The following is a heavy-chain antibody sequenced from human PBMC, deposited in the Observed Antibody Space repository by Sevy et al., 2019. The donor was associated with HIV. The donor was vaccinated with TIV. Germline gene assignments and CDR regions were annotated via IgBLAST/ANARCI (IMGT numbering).Heavy chain of an antibody. V-gene: IGHV3-30-3*01. CDR3: ARERTYSSSSDYYYGMDV. CDR2: ISYDGSNK. Sequence: GSLRLSCAASGFTFSSYAMHWVRQAPGKGLEWVAVISYDGSNKYYADSVKGRFTISRDNSKNTLYLQMNSLRAEDTAVYYCARERTYSSSSDYYYGMDVWGQGTTVTVSS. J-gene: IGHJ6*02. D-gene: IGHD6-13*01. CDR1: GFTFSSYA.